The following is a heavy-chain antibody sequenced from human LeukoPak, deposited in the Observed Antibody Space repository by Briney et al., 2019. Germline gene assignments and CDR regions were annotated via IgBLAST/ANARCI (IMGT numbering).Heavy chain of an antibody. D-gene: IGHD6-19*01. CDR3: AKIPVSYSSGWSNFDY. V-gene: IGHV3-30-3*02. Sequence: GGSLRLSCAASGFIFSDYAMHWVRQAPGKGLEWVALISYDGSNKNHADSVKGRFTISRDNSKNTLYLQMNSLRAEDTAVYYCAKIPVSYSSGWSNFDYWGQGTLVTVSS. CDR1: GFIFSDYA. J-gene: IGHJ4*02. CDR2: ISYDGSNK.